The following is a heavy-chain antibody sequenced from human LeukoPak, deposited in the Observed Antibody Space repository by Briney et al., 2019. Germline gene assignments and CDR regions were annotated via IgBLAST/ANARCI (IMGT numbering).Heavy chain of an antibody. V-gene: IGHV1-8*03. CDR2: MNPNSGNT. CDR3: ARASTTDYGFDY. D-gene: IGHD1-1*01. J-gene: IGHJ4*02. Sequence: ASVKVSCKASGGTFSSYAISWVRQAPGQGLEWMGWMNPNSGNTGYAQKFQGRVTITRNTSISTAYMELSSLRSEDTAVYYCARASTTDYGFDYWGQGTLVTVSS. CDR1: GGTFSSYA.